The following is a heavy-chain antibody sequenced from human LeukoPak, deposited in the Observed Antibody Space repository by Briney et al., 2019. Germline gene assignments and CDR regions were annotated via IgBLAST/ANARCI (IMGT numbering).Heavy chain of an antibody. CDR2: INAGNGNT. J-gene: IGHJ3*02. CDR1: GYTFTSYA. V-gene: IGHV1-3*03. CDR3: ARGRLLWFGESTQRAFDI. Sequence: ASVKVSCKASGYTFTSYAMHGVRQAPGQRLEWMRWINAGNGNTKYSQEFQGRVTITRDTSASTAYMELSSLRSEDMAVYYCARGRLLWFGESTQRAFDIWGQGTMVTVSS. D-gene: IGHD3-10*01.